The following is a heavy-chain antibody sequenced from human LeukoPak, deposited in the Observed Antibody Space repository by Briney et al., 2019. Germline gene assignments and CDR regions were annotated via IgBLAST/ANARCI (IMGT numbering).Heavy chain of an antibody. CDR2: INHRGDT. Sequence: SETLSLTCAVYGGSFSSYYWSWMRQSPGKGLEWIAEINHRGDTNYNPSVKSRATISVDTSKNQFSLKVTSLTAADTAVYYCARGPTISETGYFDYWGQGTLVTVSS. V-gene: IGHV4-34*01. CDR3: ARGPTISETGYFDY. CDR1: GGSFSSYY. J-gene: IGHJ4*03. D-gene: IGHD1-1*01.